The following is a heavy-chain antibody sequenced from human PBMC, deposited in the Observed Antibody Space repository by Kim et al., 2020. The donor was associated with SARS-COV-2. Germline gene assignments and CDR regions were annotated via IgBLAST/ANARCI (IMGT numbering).Heavy chain of an antibody. J-gene: IGHJ4*02. CDR3: ARGGFIVATIFAVVY. Sequence: GGSLRLSCAASGFTFSSYSMNWVRQAPGKGLEWVSSISSSSSYIYYADSVKGRFTISRDNAKNSLYLQMNSLRAEDTAVYYCARGGFIVATIFAVVYWGQGTLVTVSS. D-gene: IGHD5-12*01. CDR1: GFTFSSYS. V-gene: IGHV3-21*01. CDR2: ISSSSSYI.